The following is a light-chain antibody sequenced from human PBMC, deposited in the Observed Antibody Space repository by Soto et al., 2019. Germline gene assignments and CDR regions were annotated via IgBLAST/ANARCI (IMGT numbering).Light chain of an antibody. J-gene: IGLJ3*02. V-gene: IGLV2-8*01. CDR2: EVT. CDR1: SSDVGGYNY. CDR3: CSYGGSNNWV. Sequence: QSALTQPPSASGSPGQAVAIACTGTSSDVGGYNYVSWYQHHPGKAPKLVISEVTKRPSGVPDRFSGSKSGNTASLTVSGLQADDEADYYCCSYGGSNNWVFGGGTKLTVL.